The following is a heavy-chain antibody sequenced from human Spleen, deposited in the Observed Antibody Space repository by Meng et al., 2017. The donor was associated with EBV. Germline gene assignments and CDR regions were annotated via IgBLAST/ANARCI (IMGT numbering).Heavy chain of an antibody. CDR1: GGSFSGYY. CDR2: INYSGGT. V-gene: IGHV4-34*01. CDR3: ARGEYSGYNYPD. Sequence: QVHLQQWGAGLLQAPETLSLTCAVYGGSFSGYYWTWIRQPPGKGLEWIGDINYSGGTNYNPSLKSRVSISVDMSKNQFSLNLRSATAADTAVYYCARGEYSGYNYPDWGQGTLVTVSS. D-gene: IGHD5-12*01. J-gene: IGHJ4*02.